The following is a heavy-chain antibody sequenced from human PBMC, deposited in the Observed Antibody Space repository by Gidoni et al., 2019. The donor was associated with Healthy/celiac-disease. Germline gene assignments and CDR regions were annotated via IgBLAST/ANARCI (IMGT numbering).Heavy chain of an antibody. CDR1: ASSLSTSGMC. D-gene: IGHD3-10*01. CDR2: IDWDDDK. Sequence: HVTLRESGPALVKPTQTLTLTCTFSASSLSTSGMCVSWIRQPPGKALEWFALIDWDDDKYYSTSLKTRLAISKDTSKNQVVLTMTNMNPVDTATYYCARLLGRPPYESTSYYYGMDVWGQGTTVTVSS. CDR3: ARLLGRPPYESTSYYYGMDV. V-gene: IGHV2-70*01. J-gene: IGHJ6*02.